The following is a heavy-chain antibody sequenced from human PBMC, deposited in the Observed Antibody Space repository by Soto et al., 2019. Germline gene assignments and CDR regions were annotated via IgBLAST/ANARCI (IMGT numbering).Heavy chain of an antibody. J-gene: IGHJ4*02. CDR2: IIPIFGTA. V-gene: IGHV1-69*01. CDR1: GGTFSSYS. D-gene: IGHD2-2*02. CDR3: ARGSCSSTSCYKEYYFDL. Sequence: QVQLVQSGAEVKKPGSSVKVSCKASGGTFSSYSINWVRQAPGQGLEWMGEIIPIFGTANYAQKFQGRVTITADESTSTAYMELSSLRSEDTAVYYCARGSCSSTSCYKEYYFDLWGQGTLVTVSS.